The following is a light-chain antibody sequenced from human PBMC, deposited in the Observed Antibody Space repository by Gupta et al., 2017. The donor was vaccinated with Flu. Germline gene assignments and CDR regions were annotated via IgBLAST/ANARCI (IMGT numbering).Light chain of an antibody. Sequence: SSDVGGYDYVSWYQQHSGKAPKVLIYDVSKRPSGVSTRFSGSKSGNTASLTISGLQAEDEADYYCSSYTNSISYVFGTGTKVTV. CDR3: SSYTNSISYV. CDR1: SSDVGGYDY. CDR2: DVS. J-gene: IGLJ1*01. V-gene: IGLV2-14*03.